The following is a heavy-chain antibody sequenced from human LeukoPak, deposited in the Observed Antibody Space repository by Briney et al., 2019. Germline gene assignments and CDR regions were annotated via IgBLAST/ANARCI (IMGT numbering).Heavy chain of an antibody. Sequence: SETLSLTCTVSGGSISSYFWSWIRQPPGKGLEWIGYIYYSGSTNYNPSLKGRVTMSVDTSKNQFSLKLSSVTAADTAVYYCARHWHNYGFYWYFDLWGRGTLVTVSS. V-gene: IGHV4-59*08. CDR3: ARHWHNYGFYWYFDL. CDR2: IYYSGST. CDR1: GGSISSYF. D-gene: IGHD5-18*01. J-gene: IGHJ2*01.